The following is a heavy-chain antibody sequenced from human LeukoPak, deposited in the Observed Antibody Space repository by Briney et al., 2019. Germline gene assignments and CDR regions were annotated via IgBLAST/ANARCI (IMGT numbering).Heavy chain of an antibody. J-gene: IGHJ4*02. CDR1: GFTFSSYA. CDR2: ISYDGSNK. D-gene: IGHD2-15*01. Sequence: GGSLRLSCAASGFTFSSYAMHWVRQAPGKGLEWVAVISYDGSNKYYADSVKGRFTISRDNSKNTLYLQMNSLKAEDTAVYYCAKQLGYCSDGSCYFPYWGQGTLVTVSS. CDR3: AKQLGYCSDGSCYFPY. V-gene: IGHV3-30*04.